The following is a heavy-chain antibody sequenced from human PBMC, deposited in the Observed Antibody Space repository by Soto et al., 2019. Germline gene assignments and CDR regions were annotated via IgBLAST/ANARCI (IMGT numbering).Heavy chain of an antibody. CDR2: IYNSGST. J-gene: IGHJ5*02. Sequence: SETLSLTCTVSGGSISSYYWSWIRQPPGKGLEWIGYIYNSGSTYYNPSLKSRVTISVDTSRNQFSLKLNSLTAADRAVYFCARGVKVFGPISRFWFDPWGQGTLVTVSS. CDR3: ARGVKVFGPISRFWFDP. D-gene: IGHD3-3*01. V-gene: IGHV4-4*08. CDR1: GGSISSYY.